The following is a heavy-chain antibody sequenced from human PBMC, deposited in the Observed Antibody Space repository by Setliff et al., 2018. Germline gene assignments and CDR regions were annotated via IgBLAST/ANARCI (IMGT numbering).Heavy chain of an antibody. CDR2: ITNSGGTI. V-gene: IGHV3-11*04. Sequence: SGGSLRLSCAASGFTFSDYYMSWIRQAPGKGLEWVSYITNSGGTIYYADSVKGRFTISRDNSRNTLYLEMNSLRPEDTAMYYCAKGGPYYYYYMDVWGKGTMVTVSS. J-gene: IGHJ6*03. CDR1: GFTFSDYY. CDR3: AKGGPYYYYYMDV.